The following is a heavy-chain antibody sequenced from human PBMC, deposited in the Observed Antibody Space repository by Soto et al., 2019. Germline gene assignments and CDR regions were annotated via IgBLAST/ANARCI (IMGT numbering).Heavy chain of an antibody. V-gene: IGHV3-7*01. CDR2: MKQDGSEK. D-gene: IGHD6-19*01. CDR1: GFTFSSYW. J-gene: IGHJ4*02. Sequence: EVQLVESGGGLVQPGGSLRLSCAASGFTFSSYWMSWVRQAPGKGLEWVANMKQDGSEKYYVDSVKGRFTISRDNAKNSLYLQMNSLRAEDTAVYYCARVSSGWPFDYWGQGTLVTVSS. CDR3: ARVSSGWPFDY.